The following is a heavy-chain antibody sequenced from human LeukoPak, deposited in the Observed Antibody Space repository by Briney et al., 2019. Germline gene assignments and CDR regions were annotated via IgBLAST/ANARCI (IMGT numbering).Heavy chain of an antibody. Sequence: SETLSLTCTVSGGSISSYYWSWIRQPPGKGLEWIGYIYYSGSTNYNPSLKSRVTMSVDTSKNQFSLKLSSVTAADTAVYYCARDRDGSYGDVWGKGTTVTISS. J-gene: IGHJ6*04. CDR1: GGSISSYY. D-gene: IGHD5-18*01. V-gene: IGHV4-59*12. CDR3: ARDRDGSYGDV. CDR2: IYYSGST.